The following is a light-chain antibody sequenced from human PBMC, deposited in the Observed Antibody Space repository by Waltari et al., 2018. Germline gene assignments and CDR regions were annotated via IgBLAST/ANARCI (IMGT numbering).Light chain of an antibody. J-gene: IGKJ1*01. CDR1: QSVSSN. CDR3: QQYNNWPPWT. Sequence: EVVMTQSPATLSVSPGERATLSCRASQSVSSNLAWYQHKPGQAPMLLIYGASTRATGTPARFSGSGSGTEFTLTISSLQSVDFAAYYCQQYNNWPPWTFGQGTTVEIQ. V-gene: IGKV3-15*01. CDR2: GAS.